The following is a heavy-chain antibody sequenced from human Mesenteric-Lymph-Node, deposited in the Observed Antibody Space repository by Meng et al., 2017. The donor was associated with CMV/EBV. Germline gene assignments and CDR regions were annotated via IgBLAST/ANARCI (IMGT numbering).Heavy chain of an antibody. CDR3: ARGERYCSGGSCFRGYYYYGMDV. Sequence: SVKVSCKASGGTFSSYPISWVRQAPGQGLEWMGRIIPILGIANYAQKFQGRVTITADKSTSTAYMELSSLRSEYTAVYYCARGERYCSGGSCFRGYYYYGMDVWGQGTTVTVSS. V-gene: IGHV1-69*04. J-gene: IGHJ6*02. CDR1: GGTFSSYP. D-gene: IGHD2-15*01. CDR2: IIPILGIA.